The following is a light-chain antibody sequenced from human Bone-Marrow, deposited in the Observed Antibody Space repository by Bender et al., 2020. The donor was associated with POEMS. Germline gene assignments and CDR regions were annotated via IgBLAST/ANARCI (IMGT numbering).Light chain of an antibody. V-gene: IGLV2-23*01. Sequence: QSALTQPASVSGSPGQSITISCTGTSSDVGSYNLVSWYQQHPGKAPKLMIYEDNKRPSGVSNRFSGSKSGNTASLTISGLQAEDEADYYCCSYGGRYNVVSGGGTKLTVL. CDR3: CSYGGRYNVV. CDR2: EDN. J-gene: IGLJ2*01. CDR1: SSDVGSYNL.